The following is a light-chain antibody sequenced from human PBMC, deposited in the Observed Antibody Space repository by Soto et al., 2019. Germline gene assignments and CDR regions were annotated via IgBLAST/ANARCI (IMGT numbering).Light chain of an antibody. V-gene: IGLV4-60*02. CDR1: SGHSTYI. CDR3: ETWDSNTRV. Sequence: QLVLTQSSSASASLGSSVKLTCTLSSGHSTYIIAWHQQQPGKAPRFLMKLEESGMYNRGSGIPDRFSGSSSGADRYLTISYLQFDDEADYYCETWDSNTRVFGGGTKL. CDR2: LEESGMY. J-gene: IGLJ2*01.